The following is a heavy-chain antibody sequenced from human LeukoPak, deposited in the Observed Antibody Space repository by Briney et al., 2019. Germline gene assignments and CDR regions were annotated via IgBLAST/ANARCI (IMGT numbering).Heavy chain of an antibody. V-gene: IGHV3-48*03. CDR3: ARSSRLTFDY. CDR2: ISSSGSTI. CDR1: GFTFSSYE. J-gene: IGHJ4*02. D-gene: IGHD6-6*01. Sequence: GGSLRLSCAASGFTFSSYEMNWVRQAPGKGLEWVSYISSSGSTIYYADSVKGRFTISRANAKNSLYLQMNSLRAEDTAVYYCARSSRLTFDYWGQGTLVTVSS.